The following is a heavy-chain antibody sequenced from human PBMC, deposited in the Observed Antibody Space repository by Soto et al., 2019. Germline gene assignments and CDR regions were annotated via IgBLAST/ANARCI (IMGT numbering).Heavy chain of an antibody. CDR1: GGSISSGGYY. CDR2: IYYSGST. V-gene: IGHV4-31*03. CDR3: ARDLGAANWFDP. D-gene: IGHD6-13*01. J-gene: IGHJ5*02. Sequence: SSETLSLTCPVSGGSISSGGYYWSWIRQHPGKGLEWIGYIYYSGSTYYNPSLKSRVTISVDTSKNQFSLKLSSVTAADTAVYYCARDLGAANWFDPWGQGTLVTVSS.